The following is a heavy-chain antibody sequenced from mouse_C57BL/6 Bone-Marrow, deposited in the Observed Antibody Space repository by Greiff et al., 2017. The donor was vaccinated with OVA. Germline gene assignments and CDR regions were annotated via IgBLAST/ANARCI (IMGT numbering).Heavy chain of an antibody. J-gene: IGHJ3*01. CDR2: INPGSGGT. CDR3: ARSYDYDLFAY. CDR1: GYAFTNYL. Sequence: VQLQQSGAELVRPGTSVKVSCKASGYAFTNYLIEWVKQRPGQGLEWIGVINPGSGGTNNHEKFKGKATLTADTSSSTAYMQLSSLTSEDSAFYFFARSYDYDLFAYWGQGTLVTVSA. D-gene: IGHD2-4*01. V-gene: IGHV1-54*01.